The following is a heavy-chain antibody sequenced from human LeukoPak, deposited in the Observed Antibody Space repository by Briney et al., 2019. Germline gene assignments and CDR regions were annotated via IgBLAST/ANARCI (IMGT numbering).Heavy chain of an antibody. CDR1: GFTFSPYW. Sequence: GGSLRLSCAASGFTFSPYWMHWVRQAPGRGLGWVSRIKDDGSITSYSDSVKGRCTISRDNATNTLFLQVNSLRADDTAVYYCTRGYNFDYWGQGTLVTVSS. V-gene: IGHV3-74*01. CDR3: TRGYNFDY. CDR2: IKDDGSIT. J-gene: IGHJ4*02. D-gene: IGHD1-1*01.